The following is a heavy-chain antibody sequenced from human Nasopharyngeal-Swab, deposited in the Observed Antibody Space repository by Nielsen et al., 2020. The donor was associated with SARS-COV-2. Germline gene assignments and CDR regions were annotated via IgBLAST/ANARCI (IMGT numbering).Heavy chain of an antibody. J-gene: IGHJ5*02. D-gene: IGHD3-10*01. Sequence: ASVKVSSKAYGYTFTSYGISWVRQAPGQGLEWMGWISAYNGNTNYAQKLQGRVTMTTDTSTSTAYMELRSLRSDDTAVYYCATEFYGSGSYYSNWFDPWGQGTLVTVSS. CDR3: ATEFYGSGSYYSNWFDP. CDR1: GYTFTSYG. CDR2: ISAYNGNT. V-gene: IGHV1-18*01.